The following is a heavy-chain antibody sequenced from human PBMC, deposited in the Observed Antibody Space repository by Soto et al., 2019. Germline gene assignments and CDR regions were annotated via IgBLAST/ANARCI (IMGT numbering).Heavy chain of an antibody. J-gene: IGHJ4*02. CDR3: AKDKSATFGYFDY. CDR2: MAYDGSNK. D-gene: IGHD3-10*02. CDR1: GFTFSSYG. Sequence: GGSLRLSCVASGFTFSSYGMHWVRQAPGKGLEWVALMAYDGSNKYYADSVTGRFTISRDNSKNTLYLQMNSLRAEDTAVYYCAKDKSATFGYFDYWGQGTLVTVSS. V-gene: IGHV3-30*18.